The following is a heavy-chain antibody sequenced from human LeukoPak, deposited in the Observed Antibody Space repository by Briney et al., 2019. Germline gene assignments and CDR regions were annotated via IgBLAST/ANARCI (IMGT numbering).Heavy chain of an antibody. CDR3: ARTRSSGSYNNFDY. D-gene: IGHD1-26*01. J-gene: IGHJ4*02. V-gene: IGHV7-4-1*02. Sequence: ASVKVSCKASGYTFTSYTMNWVRQAPGQGLEWMGWINTNTGNPTYAQGFTRRFVFSLDTSVSTAYLQISSLKAEDTAVYYCARTRSSGSYNNFDYWGQGTLVTVSS. CDR2: INTNTGNP. CDR1: GYTFTSYT.